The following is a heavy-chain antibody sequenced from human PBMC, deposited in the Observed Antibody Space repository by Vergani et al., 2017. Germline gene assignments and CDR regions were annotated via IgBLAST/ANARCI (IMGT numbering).Heavy chain of an antibody. D-gene: IGHD4-11*01. CDR3: ARVNTETNGHLYYYYYMDV. CDR2: IDHTGRP. V-gene: IGHV4-34*01. CDR1: GGSFTSYH. J-gene: IGHJ6*03. Sequence: QVQLQQWGGGLLKPSETLSLTCVVNGGSFTSYHWTWIRQSPGERLEWVGDIDHTGRPDYNPSLKSRLTMSVDKSRNQFSLTLNSVTATDTAIYFCARVNTETNGHLYYYYYMDVWVQGTAVTVS.